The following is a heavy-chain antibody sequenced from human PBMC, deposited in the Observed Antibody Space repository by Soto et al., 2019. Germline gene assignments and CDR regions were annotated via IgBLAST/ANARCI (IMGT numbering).Heavy chain of an antibody. D-gene: IGHD6-13*01. CDR1: CLTISSASYY. CDR2: IYYNGST. CDR3: ARYRISGSWSKFDY. J-gene: IGHJ4*02. Sequence: PSDTLSLTCSVSCLTISSASYYWSWIRQHPGKGLEWVGNIYYNGSTYYSPSLKSRVTVWFDTSKNQFSLRLTSVTAADTAVYYCARYRISGSWSKFDYWGQGTRVTVSS. V-gene: IGHV4-31*03.